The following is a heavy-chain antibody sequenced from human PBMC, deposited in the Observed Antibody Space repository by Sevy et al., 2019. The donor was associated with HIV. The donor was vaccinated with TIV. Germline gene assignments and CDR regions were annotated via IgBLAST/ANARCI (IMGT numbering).Heavy chain of an antibody. CDR3: ATTKDYYESSGSPFDY. V-gene: IGHV1-24*01. CDR2: YDPEDDKR. D-gene: IGHD3-22*01. J-gene: IGHJ4*02. CDR1: GKTLTQLS. Sequence: ASVKVSCKVSGKTLTQLSMHWVRQAPGKGLEWMGSYDPEDDKRIYVQKFQGRVTMTEDTSTDTAYMELRILRSEDTAVYYCATTKDYYESSGSPFDYWGQGTLVTVSS.